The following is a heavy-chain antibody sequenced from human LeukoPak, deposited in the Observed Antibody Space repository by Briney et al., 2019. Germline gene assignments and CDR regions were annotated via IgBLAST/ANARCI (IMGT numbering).Heavy chain of an antibody. D-gene: IGHD4-17*01. V-gene: IGHV3-48*04. Sequence: GGSLRLSCAASGFTFSSYSMSLVRQPPGKGLEWVSYISTTSSTIYYADSVKGRFTISRDNAQNSLYLQMNSLRAEDTAVYYCTRGSYGDYEYWGQGTLVTVSS. J-gene: IGHJ4*02. CDR3: TRGSYGDYEY. CDR1: GFTFSSYS. CDR2: ISTTSSTI.